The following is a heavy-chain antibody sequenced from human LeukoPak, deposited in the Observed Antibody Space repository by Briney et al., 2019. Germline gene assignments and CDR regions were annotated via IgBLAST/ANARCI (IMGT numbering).Heavy chain of an antibody. CDR1: GFTFSSYA. J-gene: IGHJ4*02. CDR3: AKDVWARQHLPPRLDY. Sequence: PGGSLRLSCAASGFTFSSYAMSWVRQAPGKGLEWVSPISHDGYRTHYSDSVKGRYTISRDDSKNTLSLQMNSLRAEDTATYYCAKDVWARQHLPPRLDYCGQATPVAASS. CDR2: ISHDGYRT. V-gene: IGHV3-23*01. D-gene: IGHD6-13*01.